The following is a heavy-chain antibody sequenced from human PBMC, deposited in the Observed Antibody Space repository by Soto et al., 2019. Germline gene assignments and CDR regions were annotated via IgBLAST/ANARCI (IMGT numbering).Heavy chain of an antibody. D-gene: IGHD6-19*01. CDR3: AKDYGSGRYPVLCDY. Sequence: GALRLSCAASGFTFSSYAMSWVRQAPGKGLEWVSAISGSGGSTYYADSVKGRFTISRDNSKNTLYLQMNSLRAEDTAVYYCAKDYGSGRYPVLCDYWGQGTLVTVSS. CDR1: GFTFSSYA. CDR2: ISGSGGST. J-gene: IGHJ4*02. V-gene: IGHV3-23*01.